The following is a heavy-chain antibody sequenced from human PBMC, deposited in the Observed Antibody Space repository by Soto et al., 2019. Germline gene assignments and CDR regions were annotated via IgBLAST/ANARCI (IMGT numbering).Heavy chain of an antibody. Sequence: QVQLQESGPGLVKPSQTLSLTCTVSGGSISSGGYYWSWIRQHPGKGLEWIGYIYYSGSTYYNPSLKSRVTISVDTSKNQFALKLSSVTAADTAVYYCARVLQTYSVGDNRFDPWGQGTLVTVSS. CDR2: IYYSGST. CDR1: GGSISSGGYY. V-gene: IGHV4-31*03. J-gene: IGHJ5*02. CDR3: ARVLQTYSVGDNRFDP. D-gene: IGHD1-26*01.